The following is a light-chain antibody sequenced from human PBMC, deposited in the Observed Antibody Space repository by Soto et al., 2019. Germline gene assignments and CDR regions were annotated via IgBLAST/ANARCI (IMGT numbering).Light chain of an antibody. CDR1: QSISSW. J-gene: IGKJ1*01. CDR2: KAS. Sequence: DIQMTQSPSTLSASVGDRDTITCRARQSISSWLAWYQQKPGKAPKLLIYKASSLESGVPSRFSGSGSGTEFTLTIISLQPDDFATYYCQQYNSYPRTFGQGTKVDIK. V-gene: IGKV1-5*03. CDR3: QQYNSYPRT.